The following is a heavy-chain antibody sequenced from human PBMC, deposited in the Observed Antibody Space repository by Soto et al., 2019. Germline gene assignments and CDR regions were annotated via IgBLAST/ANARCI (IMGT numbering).Heavy chain of an antibody. J-gene: IGHJ4*02. CDR1: GFTFSGYV. CDR2: ISYDGSNR. V-gene: IGHV3-30*18. D-gene: IGHD1-26*01. Sequence: GGSLRVSCAASGFTFSGYVMHWVRQSPGKGLEWVAVISYDGSNRYYADSVKGRFTISRDNSKNTLYLQMSSLRAEDTAVYYCAKDQLIVGATGVDYWGQGTLVTVSS. CDR3: AKDQLIVGATGVDY.